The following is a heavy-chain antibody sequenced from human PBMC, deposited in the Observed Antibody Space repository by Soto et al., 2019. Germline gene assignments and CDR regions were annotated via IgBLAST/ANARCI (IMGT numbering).Heavy chain of an antibody. J-gene: IGHJ3*02. D-gene: IGHD3-10*01. Sequence: QVQLQESGPGLVKPSQTLSLTCNVSSGSISRGPYYWSWIRQHPGGGLEWIGYIYYSGSAYYNPSHESRVTMSIDTSKSHFSLKLISATAADTAVSYCARGSMVRGVSPFDIWGHGTLVTVSS. V-gene: IGHV4-31*03. CDR1: SGSISRGPYY. CDR2: IYYSGSA. CDR3: ARGSMVRGVSPFDI.